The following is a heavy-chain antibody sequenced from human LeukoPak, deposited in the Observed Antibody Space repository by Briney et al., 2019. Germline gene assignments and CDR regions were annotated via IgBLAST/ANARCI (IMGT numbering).Heavy chain of an antibody. CDR3: ARRGTSDYYYTMDV. CDR2: IYPGDSDT. Sequence: GESLKISCKASGYSFTSYWIGWVRQMPGTGLEWMATIYPGDSDTRYNPSFQGQVTISADKSINTAYLQWSSLKASDTAMYYCARRGTSDYYYTMDVWGQGTTVTVSS. V-gene: IGHV5-51*01. CDR1: GYSFTSYW. J-gene: IGHJ6*02. D-gene: IGHD1-1*01.